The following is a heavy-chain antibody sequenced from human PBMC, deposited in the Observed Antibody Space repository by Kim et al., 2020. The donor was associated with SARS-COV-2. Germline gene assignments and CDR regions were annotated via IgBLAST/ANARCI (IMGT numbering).Heavy chain of an antibody. D-gene: IGHD3-3*01. J-gene: IGHJ4*02. V-gene: IGHV3-74*01. CDR3: TRDLGWLLYDY. CDR1: GFTFSSYW. Sequence: GGSLRLSCAASGFTFSSYWMHWVRQAPGKGLVWVSRIKYDGSTTIYADSVKGRFTISRDNAKNTLYLQMNNLRGEATALYYCTRDLGWLLYDYWGQGTLV. CDR2: IKYDGSTT.